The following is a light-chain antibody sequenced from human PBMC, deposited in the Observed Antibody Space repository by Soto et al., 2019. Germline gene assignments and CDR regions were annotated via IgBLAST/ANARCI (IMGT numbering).Light chain of an antibody. CDR1: QSVSSY. CDR3: QQRSNWPLT. CDR2: DAS. J-gene: IGKJ4*01. Sequence: EIVVTQAPATLSLSPGERATLSCRASQSVSSYLAWYQQKPGQAPRLLIYDASNRATGIPARFSGSGSGTDFTLTISSLEPEDCAVYYCQQRSNWPLTFGGGNKVEI. V-gene: IGKV3-11*01.